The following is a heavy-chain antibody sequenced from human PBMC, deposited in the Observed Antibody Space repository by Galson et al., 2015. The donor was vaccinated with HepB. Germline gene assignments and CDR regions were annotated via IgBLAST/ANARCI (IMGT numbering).Heavy chain of an antibody. D-gene: IGHD3-22*01. CDR3: ARQXDISGYYAY. J-gene: IGHJ4*02. Sequence: SVKVSXXXSGVTFSSYAISWLRQAPGQGLEXXGGIIPLFGSANYAQKLQVRVAITADESTSTTYMELSSLRSEDTALYYCARQXDISGYYAYWGQGTLVTISS. V-gene: IGHV1-69*13. CDR1: GVTFSSYA. CDR2: IIPLFGSA.